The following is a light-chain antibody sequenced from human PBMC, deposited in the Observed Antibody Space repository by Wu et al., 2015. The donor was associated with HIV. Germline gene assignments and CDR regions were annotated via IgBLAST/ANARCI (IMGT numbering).Light chain of an antibody. CDR1: QRIDSRS. CDR2: AAS. V-gene: IGKV3-20*01. Sequence: EIVLSQSSGTLSLSPGERATVSCRASQRIDSRSLAWYQQRLGQAPRLLISAASNRAAGIPDRFNGSGSGTDFILTINRLEPEDSAVYFCQQYGGSPPVTFGQGHDWRLN. CDR3: QQYGGSPPVT. J-gene: IGKJ5*01.